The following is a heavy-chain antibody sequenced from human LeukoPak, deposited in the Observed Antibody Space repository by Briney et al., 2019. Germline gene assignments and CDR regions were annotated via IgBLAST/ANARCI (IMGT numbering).Heavy chain of an antibody. CDR3: ASLSGNGPGSGYNWFDP. D-gene: IGHD3-10*01. V-gene: IGHV4-34*01. CDR1: GGSFSGYY. CDR2: INHSGST. Sequence: SETLSLTCAVYGGSFSGYYWSWIRQPPGKGLEWIGEINHSGSTNYNPSLKSRVTISVDTSKNQFSLKLSSVTAAATAVYYCASLSGNGPGSGYNWFDPWGQGTLVSVSS. J-gene: IGHJ5*02.